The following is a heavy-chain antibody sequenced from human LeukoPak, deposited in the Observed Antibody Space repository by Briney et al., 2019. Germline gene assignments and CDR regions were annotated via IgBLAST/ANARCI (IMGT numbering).Heavy chain of an antibody. CDR2: ISSSSSYI. CDR3: ARVETTVYWFDP. J-gene: IGHJ5*02. D-gene: IGHD1-1*01. Sequence: GGSLRLSCAASGFTFSSYSMNWVRQAPGKGLEWVSSISSSSSYIYYADSVKGRFTISRDNAKNSLYLQMNSQRAEDTAVYYCARVETTVYWFDPWGQGTLVTVSS. V-gene: IGHV3-21*01. CDR1: GFTFSSYS.